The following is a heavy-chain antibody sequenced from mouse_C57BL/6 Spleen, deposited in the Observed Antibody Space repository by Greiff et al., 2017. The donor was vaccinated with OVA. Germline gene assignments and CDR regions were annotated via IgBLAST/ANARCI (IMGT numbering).Heavy chain of an antibody. CDR3: ARRGLTGPYYYAMDY. CDR1: GFTFSGYC. Sequence: EVMLVESGGGLVQPGGSLKLSCAASGFTFSGYCMYWVRQTPGKRLEWVAYISHGGGCTYYPDTVKGRFTMSRDNAKNTLYLQMSRLKSEDTAMYDCARRGLTGPYYYAMDYWGQGTSVTVSS. J-gene: IGHJ4*01. V-gene: IGHV5-12*01. CDR2: ISHGGGCT. D-gene: IGHD4-1*01.